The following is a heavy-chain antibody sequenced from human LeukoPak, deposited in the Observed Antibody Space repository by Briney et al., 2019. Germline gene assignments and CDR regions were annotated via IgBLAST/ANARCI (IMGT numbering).Heavy chain of an antibody. Sequence: ASVKVSCKASGYTFTSYAMHWVRQAPGQRLEWMGWINAGNGNAKYSQKFQGRVTMTRNTSISTAYMELSSLRSEDTAVYYCAAYQLLSEPTVYGMDVWGQGTTVTVSS. V-gene: IGHV1-3*01. J-gene: IGHJ6*02. CDR1: GYTFTSYA. CDR2: INAGNGNA. D-gene: IGHD2-2*01. CDR3: AAYQLLSEPTVYGMDV.